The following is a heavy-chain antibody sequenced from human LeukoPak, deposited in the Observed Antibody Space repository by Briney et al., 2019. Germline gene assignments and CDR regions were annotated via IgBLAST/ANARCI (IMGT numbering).Heavy chain of an antibody. CDR1: GGSISSYY. J-gene: IGHJ4*02. V-gene: IGHV4-59*12. D-gene: IGHD3-9*01. CDR2: IYYSGST. Sequence: SETLSLTCTVSGGSISSYYWSWIRQPPGKGLEWIGYIYYSGSTNYNPSLKSRVTMSVDTSKNQFSLKLSSVTAADTAVYYCAREDILTGFDYWGQGTLVTVSS. CDR3: AREDILTGFDY.